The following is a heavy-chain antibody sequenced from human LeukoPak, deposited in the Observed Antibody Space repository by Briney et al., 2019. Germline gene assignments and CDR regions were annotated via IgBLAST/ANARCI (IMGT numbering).Heavy chain of an antibody. CDR3: AREGSSWYAAPAIVY. Sequence: GASVKVSCKGSGYTFTGYYVHWVRQAPGQGLEWMGCIYPSTGGIKYAQKFQGRVTMTRDTSVSTVYMELRRLTSDDTAVYYCAREGSSWYAAPAIVYWRQGSLVAVSS. CDR2: IYPSTGGI. V-gene: IGHV1-2*02. D-gene: IGHD6-13*01. J-gene: IGHJ4*02. CDR1: GYTFTGYY.